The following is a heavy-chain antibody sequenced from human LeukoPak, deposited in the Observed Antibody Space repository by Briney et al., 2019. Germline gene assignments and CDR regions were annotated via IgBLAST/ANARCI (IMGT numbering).Heavy chain of an antibody. J-gene: IGHJ4*02. CDR2: IYYSGST. V-gene: IGHV4-31*03. D-gene: IGHD2-2*01. Sequence: SETLSLTCTVSGGSISSGGYYWSWIRQHPGKGLEWIGYIYYSGSTYYNPSLKSRVTISVDTSENQFSLKLSSVTAADTAVYYCARLRQLNGKYYFDYWGQGTLVTVSS. CDR1: GGSISSGGYY. CDR3: ARLRQLNGKYYFDY.